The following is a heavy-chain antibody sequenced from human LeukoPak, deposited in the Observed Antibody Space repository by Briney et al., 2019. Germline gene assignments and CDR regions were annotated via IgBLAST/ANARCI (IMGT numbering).Heavy chain of an antibody. CDR3: ARSPTTVTNYYYGMDV. V-gene: IGHV5-51*01. CDR2: IYPGDSDT. CDR1: GYSFTSYW. D-gene: IGHD4-17*01. J-gene: IGHJ6*02. Sequence: GESLKISCKGSGYSFTSYWIGSVRQMPGKGLEWMGIIYPGDSDTRYSPSFQGQVTISADKSISTAYLQWSSLKASDTAMYYCARSPTTVTNYYYGMDVWGQGTTVTVSS.